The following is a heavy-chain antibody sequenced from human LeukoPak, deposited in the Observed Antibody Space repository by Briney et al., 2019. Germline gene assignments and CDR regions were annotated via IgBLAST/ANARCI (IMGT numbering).Heavy chain of an antibody. CDR2: INPSGGST. Sequence: ASVKVSCKASGYTFTSYGISWVRQAPGQGLEWMGIINPSGGSTSNAQKFQGRVTMTRDTSTSTVYMELSSLRSEDTAVYYCARVGGRGDFDYWGQGTLVTVSS. CDR1: GYTFTSYG. V-gene: IGHV1-46*01. CDR3: ARVGGRGDFDY. D-gene: IGHD1-26*01. J-gene: IGHJ4*02.